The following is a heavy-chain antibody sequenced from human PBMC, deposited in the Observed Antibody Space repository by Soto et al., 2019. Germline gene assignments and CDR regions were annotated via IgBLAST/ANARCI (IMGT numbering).Heavy chain of an antibody. CDR1: GYTFTSYG. Sequence: GASVKVSCKASGYTFTSYGISWVRQAPGQGLEWMGWISAYNGNTNYAQKLQGRVTMTTDTSTSTAYMELRSLRSDDTAVYYCEREGYYYDSSGVNDYWGQGTLVTVSS. D-gene: IGHD3-22*01. CDR2: ISAYNGNT. V-gene: IGHV1-18*01. CDR3: EREGYYYDSSGVNDY. J-gene: IGHJ4*02.